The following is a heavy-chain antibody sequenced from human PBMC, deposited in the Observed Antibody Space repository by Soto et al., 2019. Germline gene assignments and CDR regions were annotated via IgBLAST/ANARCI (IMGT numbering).Heavy chain of an antibody. D-gene: IGHD6-6*01. CDR3: AKRGGIAARPNYYGMDV. Sequence: GSLRLSCAASGFTFSSYAMSWVRQAPGKGLEWVSAISGSGGSTYYADSVKGRFTISRDNSKNTLYLQMNSLRAEDTAVYYCAKRGGIAARPNYYGMDVWGQGTTVTVSS. CDR1: GFTFSSYA. CDR2: ISGSGGST. J-gene: IGHJ6*02. V-gene: IGHV3-23*01.